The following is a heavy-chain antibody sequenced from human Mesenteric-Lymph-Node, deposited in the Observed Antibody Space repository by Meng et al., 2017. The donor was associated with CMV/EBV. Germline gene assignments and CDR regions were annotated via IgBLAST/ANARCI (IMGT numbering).Heavy chain of an antibody. CDR3: ARGQSYDSLDY. V-gene: IGHV4-34*01. Sequence: GSLRLSCAVYGGSFSGYYWSWIRQPPGKGLEWIGEINHSGSTNYNPSLKSRVTISVDTSKNQFSLKLSSVTAADTAVYYCARGQSYDSLDYWGQGTLVTVSS. CDR1: GGSFSGYY. CDR2: INHSGST. J-gene: IGHJ4*02. D-gene: IGHD3-16*01.